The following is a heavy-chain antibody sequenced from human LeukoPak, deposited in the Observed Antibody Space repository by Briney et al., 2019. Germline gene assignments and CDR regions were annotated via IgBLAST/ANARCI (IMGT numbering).Heavy chain of an antibody. CDR1: GYSISSGYY. CDR3: ARASEDYYYYYMDV. V-gene: IGHV4-38-2*02. CDR2: IYHSGST. D-gene: IGHD1-14*01. J-gene: IGHJ6*03. Sequence: SETLSLTCTVSGYSISSGYYWGWIRQPPGQGLEWVGSIYHSGSTFYNPSLKSRVTVSVDTSKNQFSLKLSSVTAADTAVYYCARASEDYYYYYMDVWGKGTTVTISS.